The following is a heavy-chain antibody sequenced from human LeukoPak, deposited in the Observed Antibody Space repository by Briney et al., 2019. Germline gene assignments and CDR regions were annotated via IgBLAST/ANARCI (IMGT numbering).Heavy chain of an antibody. J-gene: IGHJ4*02. Sequence: GGSLRLSCAVSGFTFSSYSMNWVRQAPGKGLEWVSSISSSSSYIYYADSVKGRFTISRDNAKNSLYLQMNSLRAEDTAVYYCARVKATYYYDSSGYFDYWGQGTLVTVSS. CDR2: ISSSSSYI. D-gene: IGHD3-22*01. V-gene: IGHV3-21*01. CDR3: ARVKATYYYDSSGYFDY. CDR1: GFTFSSYS.